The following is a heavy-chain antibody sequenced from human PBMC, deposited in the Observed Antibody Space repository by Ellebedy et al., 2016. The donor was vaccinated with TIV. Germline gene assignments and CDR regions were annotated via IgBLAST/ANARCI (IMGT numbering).Heavy chain of an antibody. J-gene: IGHJ4*02. CDR3: AGGYSSGWTDY. Sequence: MPSETLSLTCTVSGDSISSYYWSWIRQPAGKGLEWIGRIYTSGSTNYNPSLQSRVTMSVDTSKNQFSLKLSSVTAADTAVYYCAGGYSSGWTDYWGQGTLVTVSS. D-gene: IGHD6-19*01. V-gene: IGHV4-4*07. CDR2: IYTSGST. CDR1: GDSISSYY.